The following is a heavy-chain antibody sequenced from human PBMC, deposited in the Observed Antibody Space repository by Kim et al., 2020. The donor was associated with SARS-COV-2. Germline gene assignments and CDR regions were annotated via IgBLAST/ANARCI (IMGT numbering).Heavy chain of an antibody. CDR2: IYYSGST. V-gene: IGHV4-59*01. CDR3: ARVIAVAGTIRYYCGMDV. CDR1: GGSISSYY. J-gene: IGHJ6*02. D-gene: IGHD6-19*01. Sequence: SETLSLTCTVSGGSISSYYWSWIRQPPGKGLEWIGYIYYSGSTNYNPSLKSRVTISVDTSKNQFSLKLSSVTAADTAVYYCARVIAVAGTIRYYCGMDVWGQGTTVTVSS.